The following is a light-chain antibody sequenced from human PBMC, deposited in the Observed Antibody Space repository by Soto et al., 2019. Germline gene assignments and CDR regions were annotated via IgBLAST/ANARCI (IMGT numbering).Light chain of an antibody. V-gene: IGLV1-40*01. Sequence: QPVLTQPPSLSVAPGQRVTISCTGSSSNIGAGYDVHWYQQLPGTAPKLLIYGNSNRPSGVPDRFSGSKSGTSASLAITGLQAEDEADYYCQSYDSSLSGRVFGTGTKVTVL. CDR1: SSNIGAGYD. J-gene: IGLJ1*01. CDR3: QSYDSSLSGRV. CDR2: GNS.